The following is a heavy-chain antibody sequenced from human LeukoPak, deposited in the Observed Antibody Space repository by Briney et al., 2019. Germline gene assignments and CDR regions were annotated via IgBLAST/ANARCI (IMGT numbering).Heavy chain of an antibody. CDR3: ARGAQGASRAFDI. D-gene: IGHD3-16*01. CDR2: INHSGST. CDR1: GGSFSGYY. Sequence: SETLSLTCAVYGGSFSGYYWSWIRQPPGKGLEWIGEINHSGSTNYNPSLKSRVTISVDTSKNQFSLKLSSVTAADTAVYYCARGAQGASRAFDIWGQGTMVAVSS. J-gene: IGHJ3*02. V-gene: IGHV4-34*01.